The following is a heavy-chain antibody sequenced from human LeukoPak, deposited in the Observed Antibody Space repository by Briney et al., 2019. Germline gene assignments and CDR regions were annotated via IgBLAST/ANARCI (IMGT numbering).Heavy chain of an antibody. CDR2: ISWNSGNI. Sequence: GRSLRLSCAASGFTFNDYAMHWVRQAPGKGLEWVSGISWNSGNIGYADSVKGRFTISRDNAKNSLYLQMNSLRPEDTALYYCAKYIGDYGDSKWYFDLWGRGTLVTVSS. J-gene: IGHJ2*01. D-gene: IGHD4-17*01. CDR3: AKYIGDYGDSKWYFDL. V-gene: IGHV3-9*01. CDR1: GFTFNDYA.